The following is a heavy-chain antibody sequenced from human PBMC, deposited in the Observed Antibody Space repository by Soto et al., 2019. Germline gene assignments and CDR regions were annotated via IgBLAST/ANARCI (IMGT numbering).Heavy chain of an antibody. CDR2: IKSKTDGGTT. D-gene: IGHD3-3*01. CDR3: TTATYVFWTGTYYFDY. J-gene: IGHJ4*01. V-gene: IGHV3-15*05. Sequence: EVHLVESGGGLVKPGGSLRLSCAASGFTFSNAWLSWVRQAPGKGLEWVGRIKSKTDGGTTDYAAPVKGRFTMSRDDSTNTLFLQMISLKTEDTAVYYCTTATYVFWTGTYYFDYWGQGALVTVSA. CDR1: GFTFSNAW.